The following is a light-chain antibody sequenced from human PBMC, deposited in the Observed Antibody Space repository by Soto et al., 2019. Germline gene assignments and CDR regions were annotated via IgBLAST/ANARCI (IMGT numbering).Light chain of an antibody. V-gene: IGLV2-8*01. CDR2: EVT. J-gene: IGLJ1*01. Sequence: QSALTQPPSASGSPGQSVTISCTGTSSDVGLYDYVSWYQQHPGKVPKLLIYEVTQRPSGVPDRFSGSKSGNTASLTVSGLQAEGEADYYCSSYGGNSNYVFGTGTKVTV. CDR3: SSYGGNSNYV. CDR1: SSDVGLYDY.